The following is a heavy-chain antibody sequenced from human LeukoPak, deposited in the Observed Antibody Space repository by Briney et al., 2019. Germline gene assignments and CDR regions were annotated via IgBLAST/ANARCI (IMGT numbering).Heavy chain of an antibody. Sequence: GGSLRLSCEASGFNFNTHGMYWVRQAPGKGLEWVAFIRYDGSNKYYGDSVKGRFTISRDNSKNTLYLEMNSLRAEDTALYYCAKDRSYSSSPDYWGQGTLVTVSS. J-gene: IGHJ4*02. CDR2: IRYDGSNK. CDR1: GFNFNTHG. D-gene: IGHD3-22*01. CDR3: AKDRSYSSSPDY. V-gene: IGHV3-30*02.